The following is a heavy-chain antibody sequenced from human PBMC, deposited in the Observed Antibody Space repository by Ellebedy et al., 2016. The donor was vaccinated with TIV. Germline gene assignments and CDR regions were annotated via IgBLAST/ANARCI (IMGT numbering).Heavy chain of an antibody. D-gene: IGHD1-26*01. CDR2: IYSDGTP. J-gene: IGHJ4*02. CDR1: GFPVSGNY. CDR3: TKRGIAGAHYFDF. Sequence: GESLKISCAASGFPVSGNYMGWVRQAPGKGLEWVSLIYSDGTPYYTDSVRGRFIISRDHSNNTLYLQMNSQSAEDTAVYYRTKRGIAGAHYFDFWGQGTLVTVSS. V-gene: IGHV3-53*01.